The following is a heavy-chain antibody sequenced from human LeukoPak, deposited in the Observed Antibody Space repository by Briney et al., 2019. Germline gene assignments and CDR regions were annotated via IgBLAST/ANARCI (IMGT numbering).Heavy chain of an antibody. CDR3: ARRYYDSTGYYSLDY. CDR2: ISGSGGTT. V-gene: IGHV3-23*01. J-gene: IGHJ4*02. D-gene: IGHD3-22*01. Sequence: PGGSLRLSCAASGFTFTSYAMTWVRQAPGKGLEWVSAISGSGGTTYYADSVKGRFTISRDNSKNTLYLQMNSLRAEDTAIYYCARRYYDSTGYYSLDYSGQGTLVTVSS. CDR1: GFTFTSYA.